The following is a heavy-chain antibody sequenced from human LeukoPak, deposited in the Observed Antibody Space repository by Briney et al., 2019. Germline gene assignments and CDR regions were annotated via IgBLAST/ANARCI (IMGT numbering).Heavy chain of an antibody. Sequence: ASVKVSCKASGYTFTSYGISWVRQAPGQGLEWMGWISAYNGNTNYAQKLQGRVTMTTDTSTSTAYMELRSLRSDDTAVYYCARDGSIAVAVPTGFDYWGQGTLVTVSS. CDR3: ARDGSIAVAVPTGFDY. V-gene: IGHV1-18*01. CDR2: ISAYNGNT. J-gene: IGHJ4*02. D-gene: IGHD6-19*01. CDR1: GYTFTSYG.